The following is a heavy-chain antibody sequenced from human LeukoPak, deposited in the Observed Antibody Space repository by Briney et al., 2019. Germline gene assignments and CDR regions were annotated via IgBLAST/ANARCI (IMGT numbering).Heavy chain of an antibody. D-gene: IGHD3-10*01. J-gene: IGHJ5*02. CDR1: GGSISSSSYY. V-gene: IGHV4-39*01. CDR2: IFYSGST. CDR3: ARKSFTMVRGINWFDP. Sequence: PSETLSLTCTVSGGSISSSSYYWGWIRQPPGKGLEWIGSIFYSGSTYYNPSLQSRVTISVDTSKNQFSLKLSSVTAADTAVYYWARKSFTMVRGINWFDPWGQGTLVTVSS.